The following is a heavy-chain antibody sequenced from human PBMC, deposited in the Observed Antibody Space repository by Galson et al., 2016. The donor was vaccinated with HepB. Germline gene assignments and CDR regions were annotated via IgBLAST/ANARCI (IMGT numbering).Heavy chain of an antibody. J-gene: IGHJ4*02. D-gene: IGHD3-10*01. CDR3: VKDFGSGSPHYVDS. Sequence: SLRLSCAASGFTFDDFTMHWVRQVPGKGLEWVCLIRWDGDTTYYADSVKGRFTISRDNNKDSLYLQMDRLRTEDTALYYCVKDFGSGSPHYVDSWGQGTLVTVSS. CDR2: IRWDGDTT. V-gene: IGHV3-43*01. CDR1: GFTFDDFT.